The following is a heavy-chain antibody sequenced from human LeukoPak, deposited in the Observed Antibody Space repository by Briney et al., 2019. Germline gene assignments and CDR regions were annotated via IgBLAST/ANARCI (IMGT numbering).Heavy chain of an antibody. CDR2: IIPIFGTA. J-gene: IGHJ5*02. D-gene: IGHD3-3*01. CDR3: ARGPTEWLSYNWFDP. V-gene: IGHV1-69*13. CDR1: GGTFSSYA. Sequence: SVKVSCKASGGTFSSYANSWVRQPPGQGLEWMGGIIPIFGTANYAQKVQGRVTITADESTSTAYMELSSLRSEDTAVYYCARGPTEWLSYNWFDPWGQGTLVTVSS.